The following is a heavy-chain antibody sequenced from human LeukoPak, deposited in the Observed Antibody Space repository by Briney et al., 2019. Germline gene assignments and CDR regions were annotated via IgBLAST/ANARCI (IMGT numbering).Heavy chain of an antibody. J-gene: IGHJ4*02. CDR1: GFSFSSYA. Sequence: PGGSLRLSCATSGFSFSSYAMSWVRQAPGKGLEWVSAMSSSDDGRYYAASVRGRFTISRDNSKNTLYLQMNSLRAEDTAVYYCAKVDYWGQGTLVTVSS. CDR2: MSSSDDGR. CDR3: AKVDY. V-gene: IGHV3-23*01.